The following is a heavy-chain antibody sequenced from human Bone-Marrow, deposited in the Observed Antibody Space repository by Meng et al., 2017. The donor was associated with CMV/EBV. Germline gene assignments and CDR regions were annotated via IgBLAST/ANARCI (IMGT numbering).Heavy chain of an antibody. CDR3: ARDSRRTD. J-gene: IGHJ4*02. CDR2: ISSNSTYI. V-gene: IGHV3-21*01. CDR1: RFTFSSYS. Sequence: GGSLRLSCAASRFTFSSYSMNWVRQAPGKGLEWVSSISSNSTYIYYADSVKGRFTISRDNAKHSLYLQMNSLRAEDSAVYYRARDSRRTDWGQGTLCTVSS. D-gene: IGHD1-1*01.